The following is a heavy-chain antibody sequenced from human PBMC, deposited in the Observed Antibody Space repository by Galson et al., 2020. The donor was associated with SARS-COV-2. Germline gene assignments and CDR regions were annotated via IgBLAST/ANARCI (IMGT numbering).Heavy chain of an antibody. V-gene: IGHV4-39*07. CDR3: ARGITHFDY. D-gene: IGHD1-20*01. Sequence: SETLSLTCTVSGGSISGSSLYWAWIRQPPGKGLEWVGSVFYTGSAFYNPSLKSRVTMFVDTSKNQFSLKLSSVTAADTAEYFCARGITHFDYWGQGTLITVSS. CDR1: GGSISGSSLY. CDR2: VFYTGSA. J-gene: IGHJ4*02.